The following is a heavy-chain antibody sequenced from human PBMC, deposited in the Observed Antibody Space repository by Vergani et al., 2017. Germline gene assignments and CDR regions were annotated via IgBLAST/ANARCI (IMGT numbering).Heavy chain of an antibody. CDR1: GFTFSACP. J-gene: IGHJ4*02. CDR3: ARLSXDTTPYLQGGYDF. Sequence: VQLVQSGGGVIQPGGSVRLSCAASGFTFSACPMTWVRQAPGKGLEWVSAISARYPSTYYADSVKGRFTISRDNSKNMLYLQMNSLRAEDTAVYYCARLSXDTTPYLQGGYDFWGQGTLVSVSS. D-gene: IGHD2-15*01. V-gene: IGHV3-23*04. CDR2: ISARYPST.